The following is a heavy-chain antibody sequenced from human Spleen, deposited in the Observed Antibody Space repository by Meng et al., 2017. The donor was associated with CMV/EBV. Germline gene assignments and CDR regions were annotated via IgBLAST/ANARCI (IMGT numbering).Heavy chain of an antibody. J-gene: IGHJ4*02. CDR1: GFTLRRYD. Sequence: VVQAGKSLRLSSAASGFTLRRYDMPWVRQVPRKRLEWVAIHCYDESDKYYTASEKGRITFSRDNSKNTLYLQMNSLRAEDTGIYLAYWGQGTLVTVSS. V-gene: IGHV3-33*01. CDR3: Y. CDR2: HCYDESDK.